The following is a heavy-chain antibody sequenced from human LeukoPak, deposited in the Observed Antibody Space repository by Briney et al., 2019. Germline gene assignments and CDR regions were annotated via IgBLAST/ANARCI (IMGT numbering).Heavy chain of an antibody. Sequence: GGSLRLSCAASGFTFSNYWVHWVRQAPGKGLVWVSRINRDGSTTKYADSVKGRFTVSGDNAKNTLNLQMNSLRAEDTAVYYCARDKKSGESSEIDYWGQGTLVTVSS. J-gene: IGHJ4*02. D-gene: IGHD3-10*01. CDR1: GFTFSNYW. CDR3: ARDKKSGESSEIDY. V-gene: IGHV3-74*03. CDR2: INRDGSTT.